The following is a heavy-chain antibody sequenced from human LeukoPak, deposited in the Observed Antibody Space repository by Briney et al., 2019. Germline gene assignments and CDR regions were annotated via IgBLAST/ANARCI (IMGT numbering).Heavy chain of an antibody. CDR3: ARLVRGVMRHAFDI. D-gene: IGHD3-10*01. Sequence: PSETLSLTCTVSGGSISSYYWSWIRQPPGKGLEWIGYIYYSGSTNYNPSLKSRVTISVDTSKNQFSLKLSSVTAADTAVYYCARLVRGVMRHAFDIWGQGTMVTVSS. J-gene: IGHJ3*02. V-gene: IGHV4-59*01. CDR2: IYYSGST. CDR1: GGSISSYY.